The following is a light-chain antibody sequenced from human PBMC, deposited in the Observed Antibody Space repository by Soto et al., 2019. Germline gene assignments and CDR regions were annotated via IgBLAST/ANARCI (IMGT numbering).Light chain of an antibody. V-gene: IGKV3-15*01. CDR1: QNIGSN. Sequence: EIVMTQSPATLSVSPGERGTLSCRASQNIGSNLAWYQHKPGQAPRLLIYGASIRATGITARFSGSGSGTEFTLTISSLQSEDFAVYYCQQFNTWPRTFGQGTTVVIK. CDR3: QQFNTWPRT. J-gene: IGKJ1*01. CDR2: GAS.